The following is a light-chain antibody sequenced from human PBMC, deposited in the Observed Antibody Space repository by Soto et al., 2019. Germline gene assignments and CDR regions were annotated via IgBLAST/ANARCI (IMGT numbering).Light chain of an antibody. J-gene: IGLJ2*01. CDR3: SSYAGSNNVV. V-gene: IGLV2-8*01. CDR2: EVS. Sequence: QSALTQPPSASGSPGQSVTISCTGTSSDVGGYNYVSWYQQHPGKAPKLMIYEVSKRPSGVHDRFSGSKSDNTASLTVSGLQAEDEADYYCSSYAGSNNVVFGGGTKVTVL. CDR1: SSDVGGYNY.